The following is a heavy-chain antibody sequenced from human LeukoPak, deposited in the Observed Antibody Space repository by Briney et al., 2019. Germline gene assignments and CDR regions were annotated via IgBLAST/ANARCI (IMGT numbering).Heavy chain of an antibody. J-gene: IGHJ4*02. CDR1: GFTFSSYA. V-gene: IGHV3-23*01. D-gene: IGHD3-9*01. CDR2: ISGSGSST. CDR3: FFKQKTAYEILTGYYIGPHDY. Sequence: PGVSLRLSCAASGFTFSSYAMSWVRKAPGTGLDWSSAISGSGSSTYYADSVKGRFTISRDKSKNTLYLQMNSLRAEDTAVYFFFFKQKTAYEILTGYYIGPHDYWGQGTLVTVSS.